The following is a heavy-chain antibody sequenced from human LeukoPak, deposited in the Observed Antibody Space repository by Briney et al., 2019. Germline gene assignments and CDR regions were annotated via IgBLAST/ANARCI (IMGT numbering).Heavy chain of an antibody. CDR3: ARGVYCSGGSCHLDH. J-gene: IGHJ4*02. Sequence: PSETLSLTCAVYGGSFSGYYWSWIRQPPGKGLEWIGEINHSGSTNYNPSLKSRVTISVDTSKNQFSLKLSSVTAADTAVYYCARGVYCSGGSCHLDHWGQGTLVTVSS. CDR2: INHSGST. V-gene: IGHV4-34*01. D-gene: IGHD2-15*01. CDR1: GGSFSGYY.